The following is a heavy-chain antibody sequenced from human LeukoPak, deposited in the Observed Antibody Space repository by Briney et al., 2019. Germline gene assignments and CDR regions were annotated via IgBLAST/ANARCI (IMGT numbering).Heavy chain of an antibody. CDR3: ARLPYYYYYMDI. CDR1: GGSISSSAYH. Sequence: ASETLSLTCTVSGGSISSSAYHWGWIRQPPGKGLERIGSIHIGGSTYYNPSFKSRVTISVDTSKNQFSLKLRSVTAADTALYYCARLPYYYYYMDIWGKGTTVTISS. V-gene: IGHV4-39*01. CDR2: IHIGGST. J-gene: IGHJ6*03.